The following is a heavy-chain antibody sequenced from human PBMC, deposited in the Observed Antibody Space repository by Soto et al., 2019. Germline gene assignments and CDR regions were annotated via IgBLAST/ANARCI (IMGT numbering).Heavy chain of an antibody. CDR3: ARTVLRFLEWLRDDAFDI. D-gene: IGHD3-3*01. Sequence: GGSLRLSCAASGSTFSSYAMHWVRQAPGKGLEYVSAISSNGGSTYYANSVKGRFTISRDNSKNTLYLQMGSLRAEDMAVYYCARTVLRFLEWLRDDAFDIWGQGTMVTVSS. V-gene: IGHV3-64*01. J-gene: IGHJ3*02. CDR1: GSTFSSYA. CDR2: ISSNGGST.